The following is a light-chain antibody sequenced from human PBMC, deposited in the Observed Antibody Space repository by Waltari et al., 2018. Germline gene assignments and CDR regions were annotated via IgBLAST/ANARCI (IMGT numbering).Light chain of an antibody. V-gene: IGLV1-47*01. J-gene: IGLJ3*02. CDR2: RNK. CDR1: SPTIGGNH. Sequence: QSVLTQPPSASGTPGQRVTIPSSGSSPTIGGNHVYWDQQFPGPAPKLLSYRNKARPSGVPDRFSGSKSGTSASLAISGLRSEDEADYYCTTWDDSLNGHVFGGGTKLTVL. CDR3: TTWDDSLNGHV.